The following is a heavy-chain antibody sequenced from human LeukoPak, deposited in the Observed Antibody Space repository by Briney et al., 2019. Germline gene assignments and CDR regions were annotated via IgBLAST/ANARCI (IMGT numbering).Heavy chain of an antibody. J-gene: IGHJ4*02. Sequence: GGSLRLSCAASGFPFSGYAIHWVRQAPGKGLEWVSVISHDGANKYYADSVKGRFTISRDNSKNTLYMQMNSLRTEDTAVYYCARHRGASLHSSGYFDYWGQGTLVTVSS. D-gene: IGHD3-22*01. CDR1: GFPFSGYA. CDR2: ISHDGANK. V-gene: IGHV3-30-3*01. CDR3: ARHRGASLHSSGYFDY.